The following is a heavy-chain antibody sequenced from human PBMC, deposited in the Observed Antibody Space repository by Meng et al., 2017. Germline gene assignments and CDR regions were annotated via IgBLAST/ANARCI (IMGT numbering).Heavy chain of an antibody. V-gene: IGHV5-51*01. Sequence: GESLKISCKGSGYSFTSYWIGWVRQMPGKGLEWMGIIYPGDSDTRYSPSFQGQVTISADKSISTAYLQWSSLKASDTAMYYWARQWHLESNWFDPWGQGTLVTVSS. CDR3: ARQWHLESNWFDP. CDR1: GYSFTSYW. CDR2: IYPGDSDT. D-gene: IGHD1-1*01. J-gene: IGHJ5*02.